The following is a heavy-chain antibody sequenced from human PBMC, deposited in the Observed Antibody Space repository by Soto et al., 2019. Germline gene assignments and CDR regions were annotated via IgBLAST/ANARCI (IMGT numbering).Heavy chain of an antibody. CDR2: IYYCGNT. Sequence: SETLSLTCTVSGGSISSGYYWSWIRQHPVKGLEWIGYIYYCGNTYYNPSLKSRVSILLDKSKSQLSLKLDTVTAADTAVYYCAREPPVARGDPDSLDFWGQGTTVTVSS. CDR1: GGSISSGYY. D-gene: IGHD2-21*01. J-gene: IGHJ6*02. CDR3: AREPPVARGDPDSLDF. V-gene: IGHV4-31*03.